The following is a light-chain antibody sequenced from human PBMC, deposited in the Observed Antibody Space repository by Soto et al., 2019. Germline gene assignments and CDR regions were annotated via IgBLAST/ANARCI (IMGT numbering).Light chain of an antibody. V-gene: IGLV2-14*03. CDR2: DVS. J-gene: IGLJ1*01. CDR3: CSYTTSNTRQIV. CDR1: SSDVGGYNY. Sequence: VSRSHRRWLPITKKETSSDVGGYNYVSWYQQHPGKAPKFMIYDVSSRPSGVSNRFSGSKSGNTASLAISGLQAEDEADYYCCSYTTSNTRQIVFGTGTKVTVL.